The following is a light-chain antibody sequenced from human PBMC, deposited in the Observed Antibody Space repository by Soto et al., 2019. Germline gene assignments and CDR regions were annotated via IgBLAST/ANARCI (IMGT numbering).Light chain of an antibody. CDR1: QSVRKC. CDR3: QQCNNWPPIT. V-gene: IGKV3-11*01. J-gene: IGKJ5*01. Sequence: EIVLTQSPATLSLSPGERATLSCRSSQSVRKCLAWYQQKPGQAPRLLIYDISSRAPGIPARFSGSGSGTDFTLTISSLEPEDFAGYYCQQCNNWPPITFGQGTRLEIK. CDR2: DIS.